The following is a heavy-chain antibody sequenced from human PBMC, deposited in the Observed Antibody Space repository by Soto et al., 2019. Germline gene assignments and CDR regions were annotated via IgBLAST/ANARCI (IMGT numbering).Heavy chain of an antibody. CDR3: AKDRTTGTAREVFDY. V-gene: IGHV3-30*18. J-gene: IGHJ4*02. D-gene: IGHD1-1*01. CDR1: GFTFSSYG. CDR2: ISYDGSNK. Sequence: PGGSLRLSCAASGFTFSSYGMHWVRQAPGKGLEWVAVISYDGSNKYYADSVKGRFTISRDNSKNTLYLQMNSLRAEDTAVYYCAKDRTTGTAREVFDYWGQGTLVTVSS.